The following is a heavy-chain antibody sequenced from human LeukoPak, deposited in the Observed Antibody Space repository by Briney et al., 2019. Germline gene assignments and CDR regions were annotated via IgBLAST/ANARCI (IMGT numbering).Heavy chain of an antibody. Sequence: GGSLRLSCVTSGFSFSDYNMNWVRQAPGRGLEWVSSITSTSRDKSYADSVRGRFTISRDNAKNSLFLQMDTLGAEDTAVYYCARDLSNYFLHYIDFWGQGTLVTASS. CDR1: GFSFSDYN. V-gene: IGHV3-21*01. CDR2: ITSTSRDK. CDR3: ARDLSNYFLHYIDF. D-gene: IGHD4-11*01. J-gene: IGHJ4*02.